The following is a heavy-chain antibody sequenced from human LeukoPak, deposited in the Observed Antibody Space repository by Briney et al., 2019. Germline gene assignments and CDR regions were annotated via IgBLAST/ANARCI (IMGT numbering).Heavy chain of an antibody. CDR3: ARRDGYFDY. V-gene: IGHV4-4*09. CDR2: IYTSGST. Sequence: PSETLSLTCTVSGGSISSYYLSWIRQPPGKGLEWIGYIYTSGSTNYNPSLKRRVTISVDTSNNQFSLKLSSVTAADTAVYYCARRDGYFDYWGQGTLVTVSS. J-gene: IGHJ4*02. CDR1: GGSISSYY. D-gene: IGHD5-24*01.